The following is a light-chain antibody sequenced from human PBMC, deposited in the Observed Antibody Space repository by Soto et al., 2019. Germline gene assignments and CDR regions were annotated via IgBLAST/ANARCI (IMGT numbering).Light chain of an antibody. CDR2: DAS. V-gene: IGKV3-20*01. Sequence: EIVLTQSPGTLSLSPGERATLSCRAIQSVGNKYLAWYQQKPGQDPRFLIYDASSRATGIPDRFSGSGSGTDFTLTISRLEPEDFAVYYCEQYGSTPLTFGGGTKVEIK. CDR1: QSVGNKY. J-gene: IGKJ4*01. CDR3: EQYGSTPLT.